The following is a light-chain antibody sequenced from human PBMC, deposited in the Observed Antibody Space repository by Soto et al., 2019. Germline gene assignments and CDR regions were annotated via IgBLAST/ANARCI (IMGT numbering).Light chain of an antibody. J-gene: IGLJ2*01. CDR1: SSDVGNYNR. CDR2: EVS. CDR3: SSYTISGTMV. Sequence: QSALTQPPSVSGSPGQSVTISCTGTSSDVGNYNRVSWYQQPPGTVPKLLISEVSNRPSGVPDRFSGSKSGNTASLTISGLQAEDEAEYYCSSYTISGTMVFGGGTKLTVL. V-gene: IGLV2-18*02.